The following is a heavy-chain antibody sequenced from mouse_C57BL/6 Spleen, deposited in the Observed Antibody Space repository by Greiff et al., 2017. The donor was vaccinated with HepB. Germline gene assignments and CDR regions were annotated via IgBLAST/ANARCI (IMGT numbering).Heavy chain of an antibody. Sequence: QVQLKEPGAELVMPGASVKLSCKASGYTFTSYWMHWVKQRPGQGLEWIGEIDPSDSYTNYNQKFKGKSTLTVDKSSSTAYMQLSSLTSEDSAVYYCARSGYGSSLYWYFDVWGTGTTVTVSS. CDR2: IDPSDSYT. D-gene: IGHD1-1*01. CDR1: GYTFTSYW. CDR3: ARSGYGSSLYWYFDV. V-gene: IGHV1-69*01. J-gene: IGHJ1*03.